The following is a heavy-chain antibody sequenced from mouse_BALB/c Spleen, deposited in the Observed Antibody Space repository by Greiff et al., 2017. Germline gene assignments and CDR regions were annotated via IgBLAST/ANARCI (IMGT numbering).Heavy chain of an antibody. V-gene: IGHV2-6-7*01. CDR3: ASDHYDYDGAWFAY. CDR1: GFSFTGYG. CDR2: IWGDGST. Sequence: VKLVESGPGLVAPSQSLSITCTVSGFSFTGYGVNWVRQPPGKGLEWLGMIWGDGSTDYNSALKSRLSISKDNSKSQVFLKMNSLQTDDTARYYCASDHYDYDGAWFAYWGQGTLVTVSA. D-gene: IGHD2-4*01. J-gene: IGHJ3*01.